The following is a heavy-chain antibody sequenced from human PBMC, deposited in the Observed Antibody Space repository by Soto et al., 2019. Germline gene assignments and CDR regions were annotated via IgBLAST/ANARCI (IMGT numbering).Heavy chain of an antibody. CDR2: ISYDGNVA. V-gene: IGHV3-30*03. D-gene: IGHD1-1*01. Sequence: QVQLVESGGGVVQPGRSLRLSCAASGFTFSSYGMHWVRXAPGKGLEWVTVISYDGNVAYXADSVKGRFTISRDNSKXXXXXXXXXXXXXXXXXXXXXXXXXITNWYFDYWGQGTLVTVSS. CDR3: XXXXXITNWYFDY. CDR1: GFTFSSYG. J-gene: IGHJ4*02.